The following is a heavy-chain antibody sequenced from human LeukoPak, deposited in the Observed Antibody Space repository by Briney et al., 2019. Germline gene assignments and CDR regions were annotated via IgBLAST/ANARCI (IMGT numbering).Heavy chain of an antibody. D-gene: IGHD5-24*01. CDR2: IYYSGST. CDR3: ARVSPSEWMATTNAFDI. V-gene: IGHV4-61*01. J-gene: IGHJ3*02. Sequence: SETLSLTCTVSGGSVSSGSYYWSWIRQPPGKGLEWIGYIYYSGSTNYNPSLKSRVTISVDTSKNQFSLKLSSVTAADTAVYYCARVSPSEWMATTNAFDIWGQGTMVTVSS. CDR1: GGSVSSGSYY.